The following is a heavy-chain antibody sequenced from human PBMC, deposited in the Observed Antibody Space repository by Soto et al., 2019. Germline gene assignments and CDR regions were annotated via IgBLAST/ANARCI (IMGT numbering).Heavy chain of an antibody. Sequence: SETLSLTCAVYGGSFSGYYWSWIRQPPGKGLEWIGEINHSGSTNYNPSLKSRVTISVDTSKNQFSLKLSSVTAADTAVYYCARGVNYYYYGMDVWGQGTTVTVSS. CDR2: INHSGST. CDR1: GGSFSGYY. V-gene: IGHV4-34*01. CDR3: ARGVNYYYYGMDV. J-gene: IGHJ6*02.